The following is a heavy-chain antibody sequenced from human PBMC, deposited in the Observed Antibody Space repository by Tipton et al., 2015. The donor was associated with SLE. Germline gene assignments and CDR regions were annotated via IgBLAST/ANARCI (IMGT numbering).Heavy chain of an antibody. J-gene: IGHJ5*02. CDR2: IYSSGDR. CDR3: ARRYSSSWYYNYFDP. CDR1: GGSISFDY. V-gene: IGHV4-4*07. Sequence: LRLSCTVSGGSISFDYWSWIRQSAGRGLEWIGRIYSSGDRDYNPSLRSRVTISVDKSKNQFSLNLSSVTTADTAVYYCARRYSSSWYYNYFDPWGPGTLVTVSS. D-gene: IGHD6-13*01.